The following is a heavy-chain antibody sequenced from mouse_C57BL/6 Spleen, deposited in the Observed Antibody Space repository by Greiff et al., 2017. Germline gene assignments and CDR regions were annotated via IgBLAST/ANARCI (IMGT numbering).Heavy chain of an antibody. D-gene: IGHD1-1*01. CDR1: GYTFTSYW. CDR3: ARGGYGSSYGYFDV. Sequence: VQLQQPGAELVRPGTSVKLSCKASGYTFTSYWMHWVKQRPGQGLEWIGVIDPSDSYTNYNQKFKGKATLTVDTSSSTAYMQLSSLTSEDSAVYYCARGGYGSSYGYFDVWGTGTTATVSS. V-gene: IGHV1-59*01. J-gene: IGHJ1*03. CDR2: IDPSDSYT.